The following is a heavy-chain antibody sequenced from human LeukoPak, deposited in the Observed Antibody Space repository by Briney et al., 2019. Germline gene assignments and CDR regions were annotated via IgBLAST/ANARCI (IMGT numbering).Heavy chain of an antibody. CDR3: ARVVGRVLRYFDWLPKTAVKPGAFDI. J-gene: IGHJ3*02. CDR2: INSDGSST. V-gene: IGHV3-74*01. Sequence: VQPGGSLRLSCAASGFTFSSYWMHWVRQAPGKGLVWVSRINSDGSSTSYADSVKGRFTISRDNAKNTLYLQMNSLRAEDTAVYYCARVVGRVLRYFDWLPKTAVKPGAFDIWGQGTMVTVSS. D-gene: IGHD3-9*01. CDR1: GFTFSSYW.